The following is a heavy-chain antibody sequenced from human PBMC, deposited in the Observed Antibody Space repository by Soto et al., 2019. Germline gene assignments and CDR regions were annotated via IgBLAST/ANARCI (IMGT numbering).Heavy chain of an antibody. D-gene: IGHD2-2*01. V-gene: IGHV3-9*01. CDR3: AKDIAYCSSTSCPDDAFDI. Sequence: GGSLRLSCAASGFIVSDNYMNWVRQAPGKGLEWLSGISWNSGSIGYADSVKGRFTISRDNAKNSLYLQMNSLRAEDTALYYCAKDIAYCSSTSCPDDAFDIWGQGTMVTVSS. CDR1: GFIVSDNY. J-gene: IGHJ3*02. CDR2: ISWNSGSI.